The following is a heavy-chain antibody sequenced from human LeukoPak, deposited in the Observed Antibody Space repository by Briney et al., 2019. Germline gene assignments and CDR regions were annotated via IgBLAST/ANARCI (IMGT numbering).Heavy chain of an antibody. CDR2: ISSSSSYI. Sequence: GGSLRLSCAASGFTFSSYSMNWVRQAPGKGLEWVSSISSSSSYIYYADSVKGRFTISRDNAKNSLHLQMNSLRAEDTAVYYCARGVTIFGVVIPRWFDPWGQGTLVTVSS. J-gene: IGHJ5*02. V-gene: IGHV3-21*01. D-gene: IGHD3-3*01. CDR1: GFTFSSYS. CDR3: ARGVTIFGVVIPRWFDP.